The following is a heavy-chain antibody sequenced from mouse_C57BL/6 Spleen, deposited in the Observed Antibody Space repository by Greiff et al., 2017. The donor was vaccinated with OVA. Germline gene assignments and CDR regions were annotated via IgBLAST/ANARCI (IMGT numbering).Heavy chain of an antibody. V-gene: IGHV1-55*01. D-gene: IGHD2-4*01. CDR3: ARGDYDGRTWFAD. CDR1: GYTFTSYW. CDR2: IYPGSGST. Sequence: QVQLQQPGAELVKPGASVKMSCKASGYTFTSYWITWVKQRPGQGLEWIGDIYPGSGSTNYNEKFKSKATLTVDTSSSTAYMQLSSLTSEDSAVYYGARGDYDGRTWFADWGQGTLVTVSA. J-gene: IGHJ3*01.